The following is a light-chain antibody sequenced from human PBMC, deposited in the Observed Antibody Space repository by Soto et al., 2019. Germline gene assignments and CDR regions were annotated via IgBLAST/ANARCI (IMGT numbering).Light chain of an antibody. CDR2: GSS. CDR1: SSNIGAGYD. V-gene: IGLV1-40*01. J-gene: IGLJ2*01. CDR3: QSYDSSLSGVV. Sequence: QSVVTQPPSVSGAPGQRVTISCTGSSSNIGAGYDVHWYQHLPGTAPKLLIYGSSNRPSGVPDRFSGSKSGPSASLAITGLQAEDEADYYCQSYDSSLSGVVFGGGTNVTVL.